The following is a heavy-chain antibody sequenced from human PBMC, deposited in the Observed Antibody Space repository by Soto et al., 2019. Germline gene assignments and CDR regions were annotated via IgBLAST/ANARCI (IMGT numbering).Heavy chain of an antibody. CDR1: GFTFSSYA. V-gene: IGHV3-23*01. CDR3: AKDPGQNEYSSSWFDY. Sequence: PGGSLRLSCAASGFTFSSYAMSWVRQAPGKGLEWVSAISGSGGSTYYADSVKGRFTISRDNSKNTLYLQMNSLRAEDTAVYYCAKDPGQNEYSSSWFDYWGQGTLVTVSS. J-gene: IGHJ4*02. CDR2: ISGSGGST. D-gene: IGHD6-13*01.